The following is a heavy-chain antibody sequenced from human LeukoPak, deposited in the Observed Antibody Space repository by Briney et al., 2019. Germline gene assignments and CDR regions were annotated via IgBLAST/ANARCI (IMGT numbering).Heavy chain of an antibody. D-gene: IGHD6-25*01. J-gene: IGHJ4*02. CDR2: ISGSGAST. CDR1: GFTFGGFD. Sequence: GGSLRLSCAASGFTFGGFDVTWVRQAPGRGLQWVSLISGSGASTHYADSVKGRFTISRDNSKNTLYLQMDSLRAEDTAVYYCAKSISAYHMFDYWGQGTLVTVSS. V-gene: IGHV3-23*01. CDR3: AKSISAYHMFDY.